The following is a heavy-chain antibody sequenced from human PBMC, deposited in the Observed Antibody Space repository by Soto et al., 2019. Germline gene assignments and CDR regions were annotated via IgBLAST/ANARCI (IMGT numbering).Heavy chain of an antibody. V-gene: IGHV3-66*01. CDR2: IYSGGST. D-gene: IGHD5-18*01. J-gene: IGHJ6*02. CDR3: AREYSYGYYYYYAMDV. Sequence: EVQLVESGGGLVQPGGSLRLSCAASGFTVSSNYMSWVRQAPGKGLEWVSVIYSGGSTYYADSVKGRFTISRDNSKNTLYLQMNSLRAEDTAVYYCAREYSYGYYYYYAMDVWGQGTTVTVSS. CDR1: GFTVSSNY.